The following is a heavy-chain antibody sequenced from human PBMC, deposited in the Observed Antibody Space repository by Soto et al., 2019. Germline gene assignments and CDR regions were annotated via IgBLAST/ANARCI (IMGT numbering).Heavy chain of an antibody. V-gene: IGHV3-64*01. CDR1: GFTFSSYD. D-gene: IGHD1-7*01. Sequence: EVQLAESGGGMVQPGGSLRLSCVASGFTFSSYDMHWVRQAPGKGLEYVSSISSNGGTTYYGNSVKGRFTISRDNSKNTPYFQMGSLRAEDMAVYYCVRRVSGNYDYWGQGTLVTVSS. J-gene: IGHJ4*02. CDR2: ISSNGGTT. CDR3: VRRVSGNYDY.